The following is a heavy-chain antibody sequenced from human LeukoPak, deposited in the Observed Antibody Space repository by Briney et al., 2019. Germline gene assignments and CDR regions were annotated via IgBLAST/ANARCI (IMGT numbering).Heavy chain of an antibody. CDR2: ISAYNGNT. CDR3: ARTLKGDFWSGYDNFDY. CDR1: GYTFTSYG. D-gene: IGHD3-3*01. V-gene: IGHV1-18*01. Sequence: ASVKVSCKASGYTFTSYGISWVRQAPGQGLEWMGWISAYNGNTNYAQKLQGRVTMTTDTPTSTAYMELRSLRSDDTAVYYCARTLKGDFWSGYDNFDYWGQGTLVTVSS. J-gene: IGHJ4*02.